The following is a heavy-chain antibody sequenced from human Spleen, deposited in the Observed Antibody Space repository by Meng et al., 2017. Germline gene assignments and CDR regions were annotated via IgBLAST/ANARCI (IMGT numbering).Heavy chain of an antibody. CDR3: TTVLPPNEYYDILTGPYGIDY. CDR2: IKSKTDGGTT. D-gene: IGHD3-9*01. J-gene: IGHJ4*02. CDR1: GFTFSNAW. V-gene: IGHV3-15*01. Sequence: GESLKISCAASGFTFSNAWMSWVRQAPGKGLEWVGRIKSKTDGGTTDYAAPVKGRFTISRDDSKNTLYLQMNSLKTEDTAVYYCTTVLPPNEYYDILTGPYGIDYWGQGTLVTVSS.